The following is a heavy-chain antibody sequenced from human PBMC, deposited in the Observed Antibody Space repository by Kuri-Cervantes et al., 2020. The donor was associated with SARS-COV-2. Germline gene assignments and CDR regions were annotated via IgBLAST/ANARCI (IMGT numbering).Heavy chain of an antibody. CDR2: INPNSGGT. Sequence: ASVKVSCKASGYTFTGYYMHWVRQAPGQGLEWMGWINPNSGGTNYAQKFQGWVTMTRDTSISTAYMEASRLTSDDTAVYYCARGARITIFGVVIRGRENPCFDPWGQGTLVTVSS. CDR3: ARGARITIFGVVIRGRENPCFDP. D-gene: IGHD3-3*01. J-gene: IGHJ5*02. CDR1: GYTFTGYY. V-gene: IGHV1-2*04.